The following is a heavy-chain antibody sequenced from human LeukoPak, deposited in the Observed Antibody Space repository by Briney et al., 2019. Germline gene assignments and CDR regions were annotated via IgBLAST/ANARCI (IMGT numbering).Heavy chain of an antibody. D-gene: IGHD6-19*01. V-gene: IGHV1-46*01. CDR2: INPSGGST. J-gene: IGHJ4*02. CDR1: GYTFTSYY. Sequence: ASVKVSCKASGYTFTSYYMHWVRQAPGQGLEWMGIINPSGGSTSYAQKFQGRVTMTRDTSTSTVYMKLSSLRSEDTAVYYCARGGPIKYSSGWPAPFDYWGQGTLVTVSS. CDR3: ARGGPIKYSSGWPAPFDY.